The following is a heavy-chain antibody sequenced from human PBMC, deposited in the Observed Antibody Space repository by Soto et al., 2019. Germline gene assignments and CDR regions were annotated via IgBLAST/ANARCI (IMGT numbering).Heavy chain of an antibody. CDR2: ISYDGSNK. CDR1: GFTFSSYG. V-gene: IGHV3-30*18. D-gene: IGHD3-3*01. Sequence: QVQLVESGGGVVQPGRSLRLSCAASGFTFSSYGMHWVRQAPGKGLEWVAVISYDGSNKYYADSVKGRFTISRDNSKNPLYLQMNSLRAEDTAVYYCAKEEDDFWSGYRYFDYWGQGTLVTVSS. CDR3: AKEEDDFWSGYRYFDY. J-gene: IGHJ4*02.